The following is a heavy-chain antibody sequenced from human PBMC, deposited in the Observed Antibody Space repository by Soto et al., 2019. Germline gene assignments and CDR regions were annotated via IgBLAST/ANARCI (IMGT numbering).Heavy chain of an antibody. V-gene: IGHV4-34*01. D-gene: IGHD3-9*01. J-gene: IGHJ5*02. CDR3: ASSPNYDILTGYVAGQPMQGEAWFDP. CDR1: GGSFSGYY. Sequence: PSETLSLTCAVYGGSFSGYYWSWIRQPPGKGLEWIGEINHSGSTDYNPSLKSRVTISVDTSKNQFSLKLSSVTAADTAVYYCASSPNYDILTGYVAGQPMQGEAWFDPWGQGTLVTVSS. CDR2: INHSGST.